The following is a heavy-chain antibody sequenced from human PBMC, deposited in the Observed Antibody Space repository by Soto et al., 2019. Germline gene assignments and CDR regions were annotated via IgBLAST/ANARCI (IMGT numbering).Heavy chain of an antibody. D-gene: IGHD3-10*01. V-gene: IGHV4-59*04. Sequence: TSDTLSLTCTVSGGSISSYCWSWVRKHPGKGLEWIGYIYYSGSTYYNPSLQIRVVISIDTSKNQFSLKLNSETAADTAVYYCVNQVGDFSGATSNYFDYWGQGTLVTVSS. J-gene: IGHJ4*02. CDR3: VNQVGDFSGATSNYFDY. CDR2: IYYSGST. CDR1: GGSISSYC.